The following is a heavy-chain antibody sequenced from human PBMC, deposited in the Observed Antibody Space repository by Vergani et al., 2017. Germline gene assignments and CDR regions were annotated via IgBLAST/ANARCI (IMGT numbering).Heavy chain of an antibody. CDR3: ARHGYGSSWYNWFDP. CDR2: IYYSGST. CDR1: GGSISSSSYY. D-gene: IGHD6-6*01. V-gene: IGHV4-39*01. Sequence: QLQLQESGPGLVKPSETLSLTCTVSGGSISSSSYYWGWIRQPPGKGLEWIGSIYYSGSTYYNPSLKSRVTISVDTSKNQFSLKLSSVTAADTAVYYCARHGYGSSWYNWFDPWGQGTLVTVSS. J-gene: IGHJ5*02.